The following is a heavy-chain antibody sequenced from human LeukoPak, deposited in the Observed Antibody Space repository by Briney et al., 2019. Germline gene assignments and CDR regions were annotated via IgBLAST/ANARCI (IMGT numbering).Heavy chain of an antibody. CDR2: MNPNSGNT. J-gene: IGHJ5*02. D-gene: IGHD2-2*01. CDR3: ARGLIYCSSTSCYRYWFDP. Sequence: ASVKVSCKASGYTFTSYDINWVRQATGQGLEWMGWMNPNSGNTGYAQKFQGRVTITRNTSISTAYMELSSLRSEDTAVYYCARGLIYCSSTSCYRYWFDPWGQGTRVTVSS. V-gene: IGHV1-8*03. CDR1: GYTFTSYD.